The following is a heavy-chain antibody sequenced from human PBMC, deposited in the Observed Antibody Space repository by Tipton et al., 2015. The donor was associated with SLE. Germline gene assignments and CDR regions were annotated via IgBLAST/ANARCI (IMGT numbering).Heavy chain of an antibody. J-gene: IGHJ4*02. CDR3: ARLYSGYPYYFDY. Sequence: TLSLTCTVSCGSISSGSYYWSWIRQPAGKGLEWIWHIYTSGSTNYNPSLKSRVTISVDTSKNQFSLNLTSVTAADTAVYYCARLYSGYPYYFDYWGQGTQVTVSS. D-gene: IGHD5-12*01. CDR1: CGSISSGSYY. CDR2: IYTSGST. V-gene: IGHV4-61*09.